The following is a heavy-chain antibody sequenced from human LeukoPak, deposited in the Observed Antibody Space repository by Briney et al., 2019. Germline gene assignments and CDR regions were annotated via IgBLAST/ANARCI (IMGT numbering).Heavy chain of an antibody. Sequence: GRSLRLSCAASGFTFSSYGMHWVRQAPGKGLEWVAVISYDGSNKYYADFVKGRFTISRDNSKNTLYLQMNSLRAEGTAVYYCAKDIRYCSSTSCYGSYYYYGMDVWGQGTTVTVSS. CDR3: AKDIRYCSSTSCYGSYYYYGMDV. D-gene: IGHD2-2*01. J-gene: IGHJ6*02. V-gene: IGHV3-30*18. CDR1: GFTFSSYG. CDR2: ISYDGSNK.